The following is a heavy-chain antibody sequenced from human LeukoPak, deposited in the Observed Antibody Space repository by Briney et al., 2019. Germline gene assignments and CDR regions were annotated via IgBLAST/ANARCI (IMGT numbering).Heavy chain of an antibody. CDR3: ERGYYYYGMDV. D-gene: IGHD1-14*01. J-gene: IGHJ6*02. CDR1: GFTFSSYE. CDR2: ISRSGTTI. V-gene: IGHV3-48*03. Sequence: PGGSLRLSCAASGFTFSSYEMNWVRQAPGKGLEWISYISRSGTTIHYADSVKGRFTISRDNSKNSLYLQMNSLRAEDTAVYYCERGYYYYGMDVWGQGTTVTVSS.